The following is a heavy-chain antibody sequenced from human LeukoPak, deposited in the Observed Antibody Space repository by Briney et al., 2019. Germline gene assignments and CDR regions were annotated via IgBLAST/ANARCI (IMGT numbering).Heavy chain of an antibody. CDR3: ARSRGVATIPYGMDV. CDR2: ISSSGSTI. V-gene: IGHV3-11*01. D-gene: IGHD5-12*01. J-gene: IGHJ6*02. CDR1: GFTFSDYC. Sequence: GGSLRLSCAASGFTFSDYCMSWIRQAPGKGLEWVSYISSSGSTIYYADSVKGRFTISRDNAKNSLYLQMNSLRAEDTAVYYCARSRGVATIPYGMDVWGQGTTVTVSS.